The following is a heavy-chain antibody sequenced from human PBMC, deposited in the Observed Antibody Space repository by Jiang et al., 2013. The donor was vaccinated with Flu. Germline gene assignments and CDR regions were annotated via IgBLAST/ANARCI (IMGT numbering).Heavy chain of an antibody. Sequence: GVVQPGRSLRLSCATSGFTFSSYAMHWVRQAPGKGLEWVAIISSDGSDEYYADSVKGRFTISRDNSKNTLYLQMNSLRTEDTAVYYCARSGDCSSANCFLYFDYWGQGTLVTVSS. CDR3: ARSGDCSSANCFLYFDY. CDR1: GFTFSSYA. D-gene: IGHD2-2*01. V-gene: IGHV3-30-3*01. CDR2: ISSDGSDE. J-gene: IGHJ4*02.